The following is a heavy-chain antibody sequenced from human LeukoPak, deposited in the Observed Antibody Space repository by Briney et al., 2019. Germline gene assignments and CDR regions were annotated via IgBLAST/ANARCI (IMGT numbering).Heavy chain of an antibody. D-gene: IGHD3-10*01. Sequence: SETLSLTCAVYGGSFSGYYWSWIRQPPGKGLEWIGETNHSGSTNYNPPLKSRVTISVDTSKSQFSLKLSSVTAADAAVYYCATMVRGSQPSKHTDVWGQGTTVTVSS. CDR2: TNHSGST. CDR3: ATMVRGSQPSKHTDV. V-gene: IGHV4-34*01. CDR1: GGSFSGYY. J-gene: IGHJ6*02.